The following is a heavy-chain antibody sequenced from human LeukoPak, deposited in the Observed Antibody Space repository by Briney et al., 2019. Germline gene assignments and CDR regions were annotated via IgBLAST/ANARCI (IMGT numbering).Heavy chain of an antibody. Sequence: GGSLRLSCAASGFTFDDYAMHWVRQAPGKGLEWVSGISWNSGSIGYADSVKGRFTISRDNAKNSLYLQMNSLRAEDTALYYCAKSGGKSSSSWYEGWGQGTLVTVSS. J-gene: IGHJ4*02. CDR3: AKSGGKSSSSWYEG. V-gene: IGHV3-9*01. CDR2: ISWNSGSI. CDR1: GFTFDDYA. D-gene: IGHD6-13*01.